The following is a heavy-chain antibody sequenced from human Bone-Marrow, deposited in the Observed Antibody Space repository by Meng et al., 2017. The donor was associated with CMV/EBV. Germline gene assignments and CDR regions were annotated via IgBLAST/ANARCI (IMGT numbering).Heavy chain of an antibody. CDR3: ARGQLNYYYYYGMDV. D-gene: IGHD6-6*01. V-gene: IGHV3-48*03. J-gene: IGHJ6*02. CDR2: ISSSGSTI. CDR1: GFTFSSYE. Sequence: GESLKISCAASGFTFSSYEMNWVRQAPGKGLEWISYISSSGSTIYYADSVKGRFTISRDNAKNSLYLQMNSPRAEDTAVYYCARGQLNYYYYYGMDVWGQGTTVTVSS.